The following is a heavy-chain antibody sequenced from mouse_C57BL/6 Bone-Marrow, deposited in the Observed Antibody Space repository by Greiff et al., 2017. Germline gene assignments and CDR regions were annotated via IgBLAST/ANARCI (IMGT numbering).Heavy chain of an antibody. CDR3: ASDWDYYGSSYDYLDY. V-gene: IGHV5-4*01. Sequence: EVQLVESGGGLVKPGGSLKLSCAASGFTFSSYAMSWVRQTPEKRLEWVATISDGGSYTYSPDNVKGRFTISRDNAKNNLYLQMSHLKSEDTAMYYGASDWDYYGSSYDYLDYWGQGTTLTVSS. D-gene: IGHD1-1*01. CDR2: ISDGGSYT. J-gene: IGHJ2*01. CDR1: GFTFSSYA.